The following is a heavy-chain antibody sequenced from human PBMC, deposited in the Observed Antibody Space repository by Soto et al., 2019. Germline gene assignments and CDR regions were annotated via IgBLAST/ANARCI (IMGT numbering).Heavy chain of an antibody. V-gene: IGHV3-48*03. CDR2: ISRSGSTI. D-gene: IGHD2-15*01. Sequence: EVQLVESGGGLVQPGGSLRLSCAASGLTFSSYEMNWVRQAPGKGLEWVSYISRSGSTIYYADSVKGRLTISRDNAKNSLYLQMNSLRAEDTAVYYCARDGRIRRPDWYFDLWGRGTLVTVSS. J-gene: IGHJ2*01. CDR1: GLTFSSYE. CDR3: ARDGRIRRPDWYFDL.